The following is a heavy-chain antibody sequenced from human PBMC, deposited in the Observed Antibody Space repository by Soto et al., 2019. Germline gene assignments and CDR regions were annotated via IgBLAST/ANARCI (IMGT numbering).Heavy chain of an antibody. J-gene: IGHJ6*02. V-gene: IGHV1-18*01. CDR2: VTAFNGDT. CDR3: ARDGRVSFYYYGMDV. Sequence: QVLLVQSGAEVKRPGASVKVSCKASGYTFSNYGITWVRQAPGHGLEWLGWVTAFNGDTNYAKNVQGRVNLTTDTSTETAYMELRSLRPDDTAVYYCARDGRVSFYYYGMDVWGQGTTVIVSS. CDR1: GYTFSNYG.